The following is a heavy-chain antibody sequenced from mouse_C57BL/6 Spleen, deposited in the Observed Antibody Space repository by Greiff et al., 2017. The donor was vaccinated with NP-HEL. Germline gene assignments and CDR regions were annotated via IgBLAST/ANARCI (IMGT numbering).Heavy chain of an antibody. CDR3: ARSDGYYVGGAMDY. V-gene: IGHV1-18*01. D-gene: IGHD2-3*01. J-gene: IGHJ4*01. CDR1: GYTFTDYN. CDR2: INPNNGGT. Sequence: VQLKQSGPELVKPGASVKIPCKASGYTFTDYNMDWVKQSHGKSLEWIGDINPNNGGTIYNQKFKGKATLTVDKSSSTAYMELRSLTSEDTAVYYCARSDGYYVGGAMDYWGQGTSVTVSS.